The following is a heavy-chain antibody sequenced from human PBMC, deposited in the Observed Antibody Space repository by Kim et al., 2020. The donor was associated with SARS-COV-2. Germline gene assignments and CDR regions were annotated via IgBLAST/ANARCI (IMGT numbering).Heavy chain of an antibody. V-gene: IGHV3-48*04. CDR2: ISSSSSTI. D-gene: IGHD1-26*01. CDR1: GFTFSSYS. CDR3: ARDREGGNSGSPYDAFDI. Sequence: GGSLRLSCAASGFTFSSYSMNWVRQAPGKGLEWVSYISSSSSTIYYADSVKGRFTISRDNAKNSLYLQMNSLRAEDTAVYYCARDREGGNSGSPYDAFDIWGQGTMVTVSS. J-gene: IGHJ3*02.